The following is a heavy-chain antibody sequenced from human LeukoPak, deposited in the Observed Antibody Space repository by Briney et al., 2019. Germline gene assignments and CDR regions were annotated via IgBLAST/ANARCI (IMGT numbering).Heavy chain of an antibody. V-gene: IGHV4-39*01. D-gene: IGHD5-18*01. Sequence: SETLSLTCTVSGGYISSTNSYWAWIRQPPGKGLEWIGSISQSGSTYINPPLKSRFTISVDTSKNQFSLEVNSVSAADTAMYYCARPVPAYSINFGPFDLWGQGTMVIVSS. CDR1: GGYISSTNSY. J-gene: IGHJ3*01. CDR3: ARPVPAYSINFGPFDL. CDR2: ISQSGST.